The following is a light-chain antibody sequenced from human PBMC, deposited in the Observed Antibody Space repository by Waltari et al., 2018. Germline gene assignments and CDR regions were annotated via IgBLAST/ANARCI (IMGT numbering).Light chain of an antibody. J-gene: IGLJ1*01. CDR2: DVY. Sequence: QSAWTQPCSVCGSPGRSVPIPCTGSSSDVGHYYYVSWYQQDPGKAPKVIIYDVYKRPSGVPDRFSGSKSGNTASLTISGLQAEDGADYYCCSYADTSTYVFGTGTQVLVL. V-gene: IGLV2-11*01. CDR3: CSYADTSTYV. CDR1: SSDVGHYYY.